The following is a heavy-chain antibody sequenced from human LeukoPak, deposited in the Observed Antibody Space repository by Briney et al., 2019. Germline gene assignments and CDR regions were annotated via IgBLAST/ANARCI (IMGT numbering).Heavy chain of an antibody. CDR3: ALFLDY. D-gene: IGHD2-21*01. V-gene: IGHV3-48*01. Sequence: GGSLRLSCAASGFTFSRYWMSWVRQAPGKGLEWVSYISNTSNTIYYADSVKGRFTISRDNAKNSLYLQMNSLRAEDTAVYYCALFLDYWGQGTLVTVSS. CDR2: ISNTSNTI. CDR1: GFTFSRYW. J-gene: IGHJ4*02.